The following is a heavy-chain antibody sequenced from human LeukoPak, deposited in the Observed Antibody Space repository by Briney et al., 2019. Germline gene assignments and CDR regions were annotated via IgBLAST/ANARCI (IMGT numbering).Heavy chain of an antibody. CDR2: LSGSGITT. V-gene: IGHV3-23*01. Sequence: EGSLRLSCAASGFTFSNSAMSWVRQAPGKGLEWVSTLSGSGITTYYADSVKGRFTISRDNSKNTLYLQMNSLRAEDTAVYYCAKGIYSSGWSYFDYWGHGTLVTVSS. CDR1: GFTFSNSA. J-gene: IGHJ4*01. D-gene: IGHD6-19*01. CDR3: AKGIYSSGWSYFDY.